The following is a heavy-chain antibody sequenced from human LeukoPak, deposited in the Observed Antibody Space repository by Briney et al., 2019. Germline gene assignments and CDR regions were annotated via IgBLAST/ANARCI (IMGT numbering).Heavy chain of an antibody. CDR2: IYYSGST. CDR1: GGSISSYY. Sequence: PSETLSLTCTVSGGSISSYYWSWIRQPPGKGLEWIGYIYYSGSTNYNPSLKSRVTISVDTSKNQFSLKLSSVTAADTAVYYCARGGLDILTGYYRPRYNWFDPWGQGTLVTVSS. V-gene: IGHV4-59*01. CDR3: ARGGLDILTGYYRPRYNWFDP. D-gene: IGHD3-9*01. J-gene: IGHJ5*02.